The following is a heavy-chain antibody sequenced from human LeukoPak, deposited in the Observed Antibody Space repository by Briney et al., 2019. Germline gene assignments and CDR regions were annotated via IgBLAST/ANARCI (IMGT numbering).Heavy chain of an antibody. D-gene: IGHD3-10*01. CDR3: AREDYYGSGSYNWFDP. CDR1: GGSISTYY. Sequence: SETLSLTCNVSGGSISTYYWNWIRQPPGEGLEWIGYVYYSGSNNYNPSLKSRVAISVDSSKTQLSLNLTSVTAADTAVYYCAREDYYGSGSYNWFDPWGQGILVTVSS. CDR2: VYYSGSN. V-gene: IGHV4-59*01. J-gene: IGHJ5*02.